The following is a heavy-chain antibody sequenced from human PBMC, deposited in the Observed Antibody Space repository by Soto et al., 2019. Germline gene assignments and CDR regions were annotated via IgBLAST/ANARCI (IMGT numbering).Heavy chain of an antibody. CDR3: AREGXQWLVREGXAH. CDR1: GFTFSNYG. Sequence: QVQLVXSGGGVVRPGRSLXISCAASGFTFSNYGMHWVRQAPGKGLEWVAVIWYDGSEKYYGDSVKGRFTXSXXXSKXXXXXXXXXXXXXXXXXYYCAREGXQWLVREGXAHWGQGTLVTVSS. CDR2: IWYDGSEK. D-gene: IGHD6-19*01. J-gene: IGHJ4*02. V-gene: IGHV3-33*01.